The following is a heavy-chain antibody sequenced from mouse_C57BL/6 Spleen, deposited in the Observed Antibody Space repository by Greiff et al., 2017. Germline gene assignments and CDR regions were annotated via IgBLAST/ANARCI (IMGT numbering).Heavy chain of an antibody. Sequence: EVMLVESGGGLVQPGGSLSLSCAASGFTFTDYYMSWVRQPPGTALEWLGFIRNKANGYTTEYSASVKGRFTISRDNSQSILYLQMNALRAEDSATYYCARYYGSSSYWYFDVWGTGTTVTVSS. CDR2: IRNKANGYTT. CDR3: ARYYGSSSYWYFDV. D-gene: IGHD1-1*01. J-gene: IGHJ1*03. CDR1: GFTFTDYY. V-gene: IGHV7-3*01.